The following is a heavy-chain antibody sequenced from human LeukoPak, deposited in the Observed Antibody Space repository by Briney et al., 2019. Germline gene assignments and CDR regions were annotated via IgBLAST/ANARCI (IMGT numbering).Heavy chain of an antibody. J-gene: IGHJ5*02. V-gene: IGHV3-21*01. D-gene: IGHD3-10*01. Sequence: GGSLRLSCAASGFTFSSYSVNWVRQAPGKGLEWVSSISSSSYIYYADSVKGRFTISRDNAKNTVYLQMNSLRAEDTAVYYCARVASGSHNWFDPWGQGTLVTVSS. CDR3: ARVASGSHNWFDP. CDR1: GFTFSSYS. CDR2: ISSSSYI.